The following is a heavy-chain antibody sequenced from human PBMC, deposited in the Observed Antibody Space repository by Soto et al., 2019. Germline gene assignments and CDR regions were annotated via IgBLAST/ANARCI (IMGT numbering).Heavy chain of an antibody. CDR1: GFTFKESA. D-gene: IGHD3-22*01. CDR2: ISDTGAST. V-gene: IGHV3-23*01. CDR3: VRSGPMRVEPYFDL. J-gene: IGHJ4*02. Sequence: GGSLRLSCAASGFTFKESAMNWVRQAPGKGLEWVASISDTGASTWYAESVRGRLSISRDNSKNSVYLQMNSLRAEDTAVYFCVRSGPMRVEPYFDLWGQGTLVTVSS.